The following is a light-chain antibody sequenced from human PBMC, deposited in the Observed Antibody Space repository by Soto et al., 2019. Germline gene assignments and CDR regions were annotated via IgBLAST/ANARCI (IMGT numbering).Light chain of an antibody. CDR2: DNN. CDR1: SSNIGNNY. Sequence: QSVLTQSPSVSAAPGQQVTISCSGSSSNIGNNYVSWYQQLPVTAPKLLIYDNNKRPSGIPDRFSGSKSGTSGTLDITGLQTGDEADYYCAAWDGSRPGEVVGGGTKLTVL. J-gene: IGLJ2*01. CDR3: AAWDGSRPGEV. V-gene: IGLV1-51*01.